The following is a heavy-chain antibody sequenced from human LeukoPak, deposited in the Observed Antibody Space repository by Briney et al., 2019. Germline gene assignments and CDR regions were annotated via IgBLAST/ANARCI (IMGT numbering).Heavy chain of an antibody. CDR3: ARGFGVAVAGPYYFDY. CDR2: TYYRSKWHN. CDR1: GDSVSSNSAA. J-gene: IGHJ4*02. V-gene: IGHV6-1*01. Sequence: SQTLSLTCALSGDSVSSNSAAWNWIRQSPSRGLEWLGRTYYRSKWHNDYAVSVKSRITINADTSNNQFSLQLNSVTPEDTAVYYCARGFGVAVAGPYYFDYWGQGTLVTVSS. D-gene: IGHD6-19*01.